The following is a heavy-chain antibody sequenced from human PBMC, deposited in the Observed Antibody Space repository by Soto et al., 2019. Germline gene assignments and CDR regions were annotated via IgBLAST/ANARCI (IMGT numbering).Heavy chain of an antibody. D-gene: IGHD3-3*01. Sequence: GGSLRLSCAASGFTFSSYSMNWVRQAPGKGLEWVSYISSSSSTIYYADSVKGRFTISRDNAKNSLYLQMNSLRDEDTVVYYCAGGAWYYDFLPDAFDIWGQGTMVTVSS. V-gene: IGHV3-48*02. CDR2: ISSSSSTI. CDR3: AGGAWYYDFLPDAFDI. CDR1: GFTFSSYS. J-gene: IGHJ3*02.